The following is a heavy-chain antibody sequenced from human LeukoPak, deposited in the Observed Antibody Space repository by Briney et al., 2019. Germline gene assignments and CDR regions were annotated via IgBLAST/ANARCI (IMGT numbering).Heavy chain of an antibody. CDR2: ISGGGGGT. V-gene: IGHV3-23*01. CDR3: AKWTKSFPAGADY. D-gene: IGHD3/OR15-3a*01. J-gene: IGHJ4*02. Sequence: GGSLRLSCAASGFTFSTYAMNWVRQAPGKGLEWVSTISGGGGGTSFADSVKGRFTISRDNSRNTLYLQMNSLGAEDTAVYYCAKWTKSFPAGADYWGQGTLVTVSS. CDR1: GFTFSTYA.